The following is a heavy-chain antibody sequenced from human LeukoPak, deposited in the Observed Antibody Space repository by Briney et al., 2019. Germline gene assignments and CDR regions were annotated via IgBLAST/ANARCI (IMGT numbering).Heavy chain of an antibody. Sequence: SETLSLTCTVSGGSISSSSYYWRWIRQPPGKGLEWIGSIYYSGSTYYNPSLKSRVTISVDTSKNQFSLKLSSVTAADTAVYYCARQYFGVWGSYAPYYFDYWGQGTLVTVSS. V-gene: IGHV4-39*01. J-gene: IGHJ4*02. CDR1: GGSISSSSYY. CDR2: IYYSGST. D-gene: IGHD3-16*01. CDR3: ARQYFGVWGSYAPYYFDY.